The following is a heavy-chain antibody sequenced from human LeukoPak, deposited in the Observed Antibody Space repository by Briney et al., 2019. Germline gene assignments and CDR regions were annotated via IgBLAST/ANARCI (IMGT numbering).Heavy chain of an antibody. Sequence: GASVRVSCKASGYTFTSYGISWVRQARGQGGEWMGRISTSHGNTNYAQNLQGRVTITTDTSTSTAYMELRSLRSDDTAVYYCATGPGVYFDYWGQGTLVTVSS. CDR2: ISTSHGNT. V-gene: IGHV1-18*01. D-gene: IGHD7-27*01. CDR1: GYTFTSYG. J-gene: IGHJ4*02. CDR3: ATGPGVYFDY.